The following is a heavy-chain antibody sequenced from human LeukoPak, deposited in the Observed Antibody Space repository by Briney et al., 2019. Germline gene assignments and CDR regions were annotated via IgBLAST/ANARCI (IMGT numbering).Heavy chain of an antibody. CDR3: ARDSPGIMIFGVVTPN. J-gene: IGHJ4*02. CDR1: GFTFSSFW. V-gene: IGHV3-7*05. Sequence: GGSLRLSCAASGFTFSSFWMSWVRQAPGKGLEWVAKIIQDGSEKYYVDSVKGRFTISRDNAKNSLYLQMNSLRAEDAAVYYCARDSPGIMIFGVVTPNGGQGTLVTVSS. CDR2: IIQDGSEK. D-gene: IGHD3-3*01.